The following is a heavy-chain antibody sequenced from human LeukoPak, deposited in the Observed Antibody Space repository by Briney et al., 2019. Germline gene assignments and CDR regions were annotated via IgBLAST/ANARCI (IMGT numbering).Heavy chain of an antibody. J-gene: IGHJ4*02. D-gene: IGHD1-26*01. CDR3: AKEGRSGSYNFDY. CDR2: ISWNSGSI. CDR1: GLTVSSND. V-gene: IGHV3-9*01. Sequence: GGSLNLPGEASGLTVSSNDMAWVRQAQGKGLEWVSGISWNSGSIGYADSVKGRFTISRDNAKNSLYLQMNSLRAEDTALYYCAKEGRSGSYNFDYWGQGTLVTVSS.